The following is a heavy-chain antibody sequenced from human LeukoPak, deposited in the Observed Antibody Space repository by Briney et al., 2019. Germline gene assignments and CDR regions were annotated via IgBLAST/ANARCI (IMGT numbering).Heavy chain of an antibody. V-gene: IGHV1-69*05. Sequence: GASVKVSFKASGGTFSSYAISWGRQAPGQGLEGMGRIIPIFGTANYAQKFQGRGTITTDESTSTAYMELSSLRSEDTAVYYCATPLGASDAFDIWGQGTMVTVS. D-gene: IGHD1-26*01. J-gene: IGHJ3*02. CDR2: IIPIFGTA. CDR3: ATPLGASDAFDI. CDR1: GGTFSSYA.